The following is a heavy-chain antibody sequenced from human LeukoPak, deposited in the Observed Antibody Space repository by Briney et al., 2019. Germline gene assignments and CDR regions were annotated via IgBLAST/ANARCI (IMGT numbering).Heavy chain of an antibody. D-gene: IGHD3-9*01. CDR2: TYYRSKWYN. J-gene: IGHJ6*03. V-gene: IGHV6-1*01. CDR3: ARGIGGYFDWLSAAYYYYYMDV. Sequence: SQTLSLTCAISGDSVSSNSAAWHWIRQSPSRGLEWLGRTYYRSKWYNDYAVSVKSRLTINPDTSKNQFSLQLNSVTPEDTAVYYCARGIGGYFDWLSAAYYYYYMDVWGKGTTVTISS. CDR1: GDSVSSNSAA.